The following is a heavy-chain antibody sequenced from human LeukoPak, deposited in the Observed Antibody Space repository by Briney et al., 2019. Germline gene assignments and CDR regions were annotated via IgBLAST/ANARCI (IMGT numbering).Heavy chain of an antibody. CDR2: ISGGGAVT. J-gene: IGHJ4*02. V-gene: IGHV3-23*01. CDR3: AKEPRVATIEIFDY. Sequence: GVSLRLSCAASGFTFSSYAMSWVRQAPGKGLEWVSSISGGGAVTYYADSVKGRFTISRDNSKNTVYLQMNSLRAEDTAVYYCAKEPRVATIEIFDYWGRGTLVTVSS. D-gene: IGHD5-12*01. CDR1: GFTFSSYA.